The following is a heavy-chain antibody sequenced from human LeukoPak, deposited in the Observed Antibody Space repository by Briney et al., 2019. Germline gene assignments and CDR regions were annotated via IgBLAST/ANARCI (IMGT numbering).Heavy chain of an antibody. CDR3: AKEDSGSYYRGADF. J-gene: IGHJ4*02. V-gene: IGHV3-23*01. D-gene: IGHD1-26*01. Sequence: RGSLRLSCAASGFTFSSYAMSWVRQAPGQGLEWVSAITGSGTTRFYADSVKGRFTISRDNSKNTLYLQMNSLRAEDSAAYYCAKEDSGSYYRGADFWGQGTLVTVSS. CDR1: GFTFSSYA. CDR2: ITGSGTTR.